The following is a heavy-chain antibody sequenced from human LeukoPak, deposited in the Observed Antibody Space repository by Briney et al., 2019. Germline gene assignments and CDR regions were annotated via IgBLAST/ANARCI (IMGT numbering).Heavy chain of an antibody. Sequence: ASVNVSCKASVYTFTSYGISWVRQAPGQGLEGMGWISGYNGNTNYAQKFQGRVTMTTDTSTRTADMELRSLRSDDTAVYYCARSDDYGDYKNDYWGQGTLVTVSS. V-gene: IGHV1-18*01. J-gene: IGHJ4*01. CDR3: ARSDDYGDYKNDY. D-gene: IGHD4-17*01. CDR2: ISGYNGNT. CDR1: VYTFTSYG.